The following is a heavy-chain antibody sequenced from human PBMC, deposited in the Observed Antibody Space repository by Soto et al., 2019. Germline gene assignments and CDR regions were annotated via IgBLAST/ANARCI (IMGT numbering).Heavy chain of an antibody. J-gene: IGHJ6*02. V-gene: IGHV3-30*18. CDR2: ISYDGSNK. Sequence: SATLSCRADGFQFRGDRKRWVWRDTVNGVEWVAVISYDGSNKYYADSVKGRFTISRDDSKNTLYLQMNSLRAEDTAVYFCANDLAAGLVAALLSYHGIDVLLQGTTVTVSS. CDR3: ANDLAAGLVAALLSYHGIDV. D-gene: IGHD2-15*01. CDR1: GFQFRGDR.